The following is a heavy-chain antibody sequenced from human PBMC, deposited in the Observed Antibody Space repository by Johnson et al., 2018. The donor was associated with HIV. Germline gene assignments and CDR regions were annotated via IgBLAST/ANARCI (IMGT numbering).Heavy chain of an antibody. CDR3: ARAHDAFDI. J-gene: IGHJ3*02. Sequence: VQLVESGGGVVQPGRSLRLSCAASGFAFRTHWMVWVRQVPGKGPVWVARIYNDGSGTSYADSVKGRFTISRDNAKNSLYLQMNSLRAEDTAVYYCARAHDAFDIWGQGTMVTVSS. CDR2: IYNDGSGT. CDR1: GFAFRTHW. V-gene: IGHV3-74*02.